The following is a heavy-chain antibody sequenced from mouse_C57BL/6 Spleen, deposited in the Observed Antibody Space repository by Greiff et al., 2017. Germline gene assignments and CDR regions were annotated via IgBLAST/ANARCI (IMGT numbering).Heavy chain of an antibody. D-gene: IGHD1-1*01. CDR2: IDPSDSET. V-gene: IGHV1-52*01. J-gene: IGHJ1*03. CDR3: ARSGRSYWYFDV. Sequence: QVQLQQPGAELVRPGSSVKLSCKASGYTFTSYWMHWVKQRPIQGLEWIGNIDPSDSETHYNQKFKDKATLTVDKYSSTAYMQLSSLTSEDSAVYYCARSGRSYWYFDVWGTGTTVTVSS. CDR1: GYTFTSYW.